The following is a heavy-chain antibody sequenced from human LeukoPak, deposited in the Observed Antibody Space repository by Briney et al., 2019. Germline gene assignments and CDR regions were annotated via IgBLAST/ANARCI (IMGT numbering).Heavy chain of an antibody. CDR1: GYTFTSYG. D-gene: IGHD2-21*01. CDR3: ARDHSPYNYGY. V-gene: IGHV1-18*01. CDR2: ISAYNGDT. J-gene: IGHJ4*02. Sequence: ASVKVSCKASGYTFTSYGISWVRQAPGQGLEWMGWISAYNGDTNYAQKLRGRVTMTTDTSTSTAYMELRSLRSDDTAVYYCARDHSPYNYGYWGQGTLVTVSS.